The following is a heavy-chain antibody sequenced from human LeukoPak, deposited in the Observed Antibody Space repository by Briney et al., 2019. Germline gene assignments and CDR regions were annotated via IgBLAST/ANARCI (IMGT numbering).Heavy chain of an antibody. CDR1: GYTFTSYG. Sequence: GASVKVSCKASGYTFTSYGISWVRQAPGQGLEWMGWISAYNGNTNYAQKLQGRVTMTTDTSTSTAYMELRSLRSDDTAVYYCALGGYNWNERSGNQVRYYFDYWGQGTLVTVSS. CDR3: ALGGYNWNERSGNQVRYYFDY. V-gene: IGHV1-18*01. D-gene: IGHD1-20*01. CDR2: ISAYNGNT. J-gene: IGHJ4*02.